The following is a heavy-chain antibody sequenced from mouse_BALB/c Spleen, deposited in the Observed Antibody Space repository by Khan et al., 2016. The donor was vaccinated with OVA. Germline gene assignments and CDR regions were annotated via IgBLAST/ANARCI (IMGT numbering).Heavy chain of an antibody. CDR3: ASHLTGSFAY. Sequence: ELELVESGGDLVKPGGSLKLSCAASGFTFSSYGMSWVRQTPDKRLEWVATISSGGDYTYYPDSVKGRFTISRDNAKNTLCLQMSSLKSEDTAMYYCASHLTGSFAYWGQGTLVTVSA. D-gene: IGHD4-1*01. V-gene: IGHV5-6*01. CDR2: ISSGGDYT. J-gene: IGHJ3*01. CDR1: GFTFSSYG.